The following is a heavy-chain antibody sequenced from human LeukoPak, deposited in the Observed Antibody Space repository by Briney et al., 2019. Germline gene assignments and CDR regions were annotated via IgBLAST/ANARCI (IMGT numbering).Heavy chain of an antibody. CDR3: AREAAYCGGDCFSD. CDR2: ISAYNGNT. V-gene: IGHV1-18*01. D-gene: IGHD2-21*02. Sequence: ASVKVSCKASGYTFTSYGISWVRQAPGQGLEWMGWISAYNGNTNYAQKLQGRVTMTTDTSTSTAYMELRSLRSDDTAVYCCAREAAYCGGDCFSDWGQGTLVTVSS. CDR1: GYTFTSYG. J-gene: IGHJ4*02.